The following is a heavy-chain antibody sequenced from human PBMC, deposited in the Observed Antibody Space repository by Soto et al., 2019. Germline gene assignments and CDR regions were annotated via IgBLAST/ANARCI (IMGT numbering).Heavy chain of an antibody. CDR3: ARYRREAVAGYTLDN. D-gene: IGHD6-13*01. J-gene: IGHJ4*02. CDR2: VYNSGST. CDR1: GGSISSNY. V-gene: IGHV4-59*01. Sequence: ASETLSLTCTVSGGSISSNYWTWIRQPPGKGLEWIGYVYNSGSTNYNPSLKSRVTISEDTSKSQFSLKVNSMTAADTAVYYCARYRREAVAGYTLDNWGQGMLVTVSS.